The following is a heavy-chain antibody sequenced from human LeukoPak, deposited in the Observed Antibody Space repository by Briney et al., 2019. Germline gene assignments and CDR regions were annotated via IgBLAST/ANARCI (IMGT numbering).Heavy chain of an antibody. J-gene: IGHJ3*02. Sequence: GASVKVSCEASGYTFTIYYMHWVRQAPGQGLEWMGIIDPSGGSTSYPQKLQDRVTMTRDTSTTTVYMELSSLRSEDTAMYYCARADMVATIGAFDIWGQGTMVTVSS. CDR3: ARADMVATIGAFDI. CDR2: IDPSGGST. D-gene: IGHD5-12*01. CDR1: GYTFTIYY. V-gene: IGHV1-46*04.